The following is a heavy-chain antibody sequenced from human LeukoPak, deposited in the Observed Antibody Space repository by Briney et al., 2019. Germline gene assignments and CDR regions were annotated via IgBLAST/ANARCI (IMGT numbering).Heavy chain of an antibody. J-gene: IGHJ4*02. CDR2: IYPGDSDT. V-gene: IGHV5-51*01. CDR3: ARQSRPPSTWIQLWSLFDY. Sequence: GESLKISCKGSGYLFTSYWIGWVRQMPGKGLEWMGIIYPGDSDTRYSPSFQGQVTISADKSISTAYLQWSSLKASDTAMYYCARQSRPPSTWIQLWSLFDYWGQGTLVTVSS. CDR1: GYLFTSYW. D-gene: IGHD5-18*01.